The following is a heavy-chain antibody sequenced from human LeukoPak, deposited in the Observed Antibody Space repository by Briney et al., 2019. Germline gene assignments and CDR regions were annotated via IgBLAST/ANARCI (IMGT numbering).Heavy chain of an antibody. CDR1: GFTFSDHY. Sequence: GGSLRLSCAASGFTFSDHYMDWVRQAPGKGREWVGRTRNKANSYTTEYAASVKGRFTISRDDSKNSLYLQMNSLKTEDTAVYYCAREPGPYDFWSGHYYYYYYYMDVWGKGTTVTVSS. D-gene: IGHD3-3*01. CDR3: AREPGPYDFWSGHYYYYYYYMDV. V-gene: IGHV3-72*01. CDR2: TRNKANSYTT. J-gene: IGHJ6*03.